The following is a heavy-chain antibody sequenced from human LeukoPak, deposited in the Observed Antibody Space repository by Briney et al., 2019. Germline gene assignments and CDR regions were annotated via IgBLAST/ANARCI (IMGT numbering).Heavy chain of an antibody. CDR3: ASYGSGWYRDAFDI. D-gene: IGHD6-19*01. CDR1: GGSISSYY. J-gene: IGHJ3*02. CDR2: IYYSGST. V-gene: IGHV4-59*08. Sequence: PSETLSLTCTVSGGSISSYYWSWIRQPPGKGLEWIGYIYYSGSTNYNPSLKSRVTISVDTSKNQFSLKLSSVTAADTAVYYWASYGSGWYRDAFDIWGQGTMVTVSS.